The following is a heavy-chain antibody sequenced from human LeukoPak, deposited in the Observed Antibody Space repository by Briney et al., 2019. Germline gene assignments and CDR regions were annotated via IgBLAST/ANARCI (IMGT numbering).Heavy chain of an antibody. J-gene: IGHJ4*02. CDR2: ISSSSSYT. V-gene: IGHV3-21*05. CDR3: ASISRNFHCSGGSCYDY. D-gene: IGHD2-15*01. Sequence: GGSLRLSCAASGFTFCSYSIYWVRPAPGKGVEWVSYISSSSSYTNYADSVKGRFTISRDNAKNSLYLQMNSLRAEDTAVYYCASISRNFHCSGGSCYDYWGQGTLVTVSS. CDR1: GFTFCSYS.